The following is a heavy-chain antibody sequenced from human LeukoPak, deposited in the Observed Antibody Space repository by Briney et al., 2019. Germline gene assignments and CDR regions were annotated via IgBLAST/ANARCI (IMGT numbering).Heavy chain of an antibody. CDR2: ISSSSSYI. CDR3: ARDRYYYDSSGYQNYYYYYYMDV. V-gene: IGHV3-21*01. D-gene: IGHD3-22*01. Sequence: GGSLRLSCAASGFTFSSYSMNWVRQAPGKGLEWVSSISSSSSYIYYADSVKGRFTISRDNAKNSLYLQMNSLRAEDTAVYYCARDRYYYDSSGYQNYYYYYYMDVWGKGTTVTISS. CDR1: GFTFSSYS. J-gene: IGHJ6*03.